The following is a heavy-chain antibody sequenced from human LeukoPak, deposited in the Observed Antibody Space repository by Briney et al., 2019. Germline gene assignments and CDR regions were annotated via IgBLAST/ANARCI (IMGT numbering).Heavy chain of an antibody. CDR1: GFTFNKYW. V-gene: IGHV3-7*01. CDR2: IDQDGSQK. Sequence: GGSLRLSCADSGFTFNKYWMSWVRQAPGKGLEWMANIDQDGSQKYYLDSVKGRFTISRDNAKSSVYLQMNSLRAEDTALYYCARGLATAAAYWGQGILVTVSS. CDR3: ARGLATAAAY. J-gene: IGHJ4*02. D-gene: IGHD6-13*01.